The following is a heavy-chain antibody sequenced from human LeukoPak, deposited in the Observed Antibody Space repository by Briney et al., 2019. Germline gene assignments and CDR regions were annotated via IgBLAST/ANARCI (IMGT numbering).Heavy chain of an antibody. CDR2: IYYSGST. Sequence: PSETLSLTCTVTGGSISSSSYYWGWIRQPPGKGLEWIGSIYYSGSTYYNPSLKSRVTMSVDTSKNQFSLKLSSVTAADTAVYYCARQVGYSSSWSNFDYWGQGTLVTVSS. V-gene: IGHV4-39*01. CDR3: ARQVGYSSSWSNFDY. D-gene: IGHD6-13*01. J-gene: IGHJ4*02. CDR1: GGSISSSSYY.